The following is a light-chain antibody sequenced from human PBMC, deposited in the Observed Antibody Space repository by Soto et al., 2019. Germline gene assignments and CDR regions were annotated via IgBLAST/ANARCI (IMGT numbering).Light chain of an antibody. CDR3: QKYLSALWT. Sequence: DIQMTQSPASLSASIGDRVTITCRASQGISNYLAWYQQKPGKVPKLLIYAASTLQSGVPSWFSGSGSGTDFTLTISSLQPEDVATYYCQKYLSALWTFGQGTKVEIK. J-gene: IGKJ1*01. CDR2: AAS. V-gene: IGKV1-27*01. CDR1: QGISNY.